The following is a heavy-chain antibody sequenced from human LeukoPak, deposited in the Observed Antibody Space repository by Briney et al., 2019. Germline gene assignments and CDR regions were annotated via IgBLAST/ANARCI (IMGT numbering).Heavy chain of an antibody. J-gene: IGHJ4*02. Sequence: ASVKVSCKASGYTFTTYYIHWVRQAPGQGLEWMGIINPSGGRTSYAQKFQGRVTMTRDTSTSTVYMELSSLRSEDTAVYYCARTARPYCSGGSCYFDYWGQGTLVTVSS. CDR1: GYTFTTYY. V-gene: IGHV1-46*01. CDR3: ARTARPYCSGGSCYFDY. CDR2: INPSGGRT. D-gene: IGHD2-15*01.